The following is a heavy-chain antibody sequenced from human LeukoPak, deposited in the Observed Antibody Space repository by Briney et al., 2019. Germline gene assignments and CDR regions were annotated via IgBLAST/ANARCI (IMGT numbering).Heavy chain of an antibody. Sequence: PSETLSLTCTVSGGSISSSSYYWGWIRQPPGKGLEWIGSIYYSGSTYYNPSPKSRVTISVDTSKNQFSLKLSSVTAADTAVYYCARRGGYCSSTSCFRAKVKSLRLDVWGKGTTVTVSS. J-gene: IGHJ6*04. D-gene: IGHD2-2*01. V-gene: IGHV4-39*07. CDR1: GGSISSSSYY. CDR2: IYYSGST. CDR3: ARRGGYCSSTSCFRAKVKSLRLDV.